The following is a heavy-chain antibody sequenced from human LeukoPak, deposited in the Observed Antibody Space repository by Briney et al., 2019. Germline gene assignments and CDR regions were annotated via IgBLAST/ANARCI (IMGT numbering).Heavy chain of an antibody. CDR3: ARHGIAARGFDP. Sequence: SETLSLTCTVSGGSISSSSYYWGWIRQPPGKGLEWIGSIYYSGSTYYNPSLKSRVTISVDTSKNQFSLKLSSVTAADTAVYYCARHGIAARGFDPWGQGTLVTVFS. D-gene: IGHD6-6*01. J-gene: IGHJ5*02. CDR1: GGSISSSSYY. V-gene: IGHV4-39*01. CDR2: IYYSGST.